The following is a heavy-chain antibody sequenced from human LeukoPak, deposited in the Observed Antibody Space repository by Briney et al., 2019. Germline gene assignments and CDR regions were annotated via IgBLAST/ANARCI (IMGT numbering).Heavy chain of an antibody. CDR3: ARADCSGGSCYGYYFDY. J-gene: IGHJ4*02. D-gene: IGHD2-15*01. Sequence: GGSLRLSCAASGFTFSSYWMSWVRQAPGKGLEWVANIKQDGSEKYYVDSVKGRFTISRDNAKNSLYLQMNSLRAEDTAVYYCARADCSGGSCYGYYFDYWGQGTLVTVSS. CDR1: GFTFSSYW. V-gene: IGHV3-7*03. CDR2: IKQDGSEK.